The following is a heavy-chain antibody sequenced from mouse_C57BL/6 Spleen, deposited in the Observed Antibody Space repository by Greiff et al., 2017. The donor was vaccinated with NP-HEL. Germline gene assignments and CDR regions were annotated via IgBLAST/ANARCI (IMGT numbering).Heavy chain of an antibody. CDR1: GFTFSDYG. J-gene: IGHJ1*03. D-gene: IGHD1-1*01. CDR3: ARDITTVVVDWYFDV. V-gene: IGHV5-17*01. CDR2: ISSGSSTI. Sequence: EVKLVESGGGLVKPGGSLKLSCAASGFTFSDYGMHWVRQAPEKGLEWVAYISSGSSTIYYADTVKGRFTISRDNAKNTLFLQMTSLRSEDTAMYYCARDITTVVVDWYFDVWGTGTTVTVSS.